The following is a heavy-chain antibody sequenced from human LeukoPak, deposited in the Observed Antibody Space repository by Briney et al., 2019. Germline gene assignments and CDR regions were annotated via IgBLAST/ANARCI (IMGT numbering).Heavy chain of an antibody. J-gene: IGHJ4*02. CDR3: ARSLNQIVVVPAAISVYFDY. CDR2: INHSGGT. CDR1: GGSFSGYY. D-gene: IGHD2-2*01. V-gene: IGHV4-34*01. Sequence: SETLSLTCAVYGGSFSGYYWSWIRQPPGKGLEWIGEINHSGGTNYNPSLKSRVTISVDTSKNQFSLKLSSVTAADTAVYYCARSLNQIVVVPAAISVYFDYWGQGTLVTVSS.